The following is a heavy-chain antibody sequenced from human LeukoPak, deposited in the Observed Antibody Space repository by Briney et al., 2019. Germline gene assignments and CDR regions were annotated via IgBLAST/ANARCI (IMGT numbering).Heavy chain of an antibody. CDR3: AKLLGEAGGP. CDR1: GFTFDDYA. V-gene: IGHV3-9*01. D-gene: IGHD3-10*01. J-gene: IGHJ5*02. CDR2: ISWNSGSI. Sequence: GGSLRLSCAASGFTFDDYAMHWVRQAPGKGLEWVSGISWNSGSIGYADSVKGRFTISRDTSKNTLYLQMNSLRAEDTAVYYCAKLLGEAGGPWGQGTLVTVSS.